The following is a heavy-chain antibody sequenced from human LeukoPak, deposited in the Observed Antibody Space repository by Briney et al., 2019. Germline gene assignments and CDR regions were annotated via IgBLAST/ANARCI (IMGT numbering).Heavy chain of an antibody. J-gene: IGHJ3*02. CDR1: GFTFSSYA. D-gene: IGHD2-21*02. CDR3: AREYVTAWTFDI. Sequence: PGRSLRLSCAASGFTFSSYAMHWVRQAPGKGLEWVAVISYDGSNKYHADSVKGRFTISRDNSKNTLYLQMNSLRAEDTAVYYCAREYVTAWTFDIWGQGTMVTVSS. CDR2: ISYDGSNK. V-gene: IGHV3-30*04.